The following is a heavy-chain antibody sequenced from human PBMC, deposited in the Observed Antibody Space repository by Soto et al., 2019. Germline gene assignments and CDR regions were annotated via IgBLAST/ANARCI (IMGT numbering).Heavy chain of an antibody. CDR1: GASISSSY. Sequence: SETLSLTCTVSGASISSSYWSWIRQSPERGLEWIAYVYHAGATNYNPSLKSRVTISLDTSKGQFSLNLTSLTTADTAVYFCARGGNRYSNVASGVGGFDFWGQGSLVTVSS. CDR3: ARGGNRYSNVASGVGGFDF. CDR2: VYHAGAT. J-gene: IGHJ4*02. D-gene: IGHD5-12*01. V-gene: IGHV4-59*01.